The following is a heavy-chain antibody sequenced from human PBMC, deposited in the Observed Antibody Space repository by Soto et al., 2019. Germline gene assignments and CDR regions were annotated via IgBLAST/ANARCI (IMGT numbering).Heavy chain of an antibody. CDR3: ARVIQLWLFSYYGMDV. D-gene: IGHD5-18*01. J-gene: IGHJ6*02. Sequence: ASVKVSCKASGYTFTSYGISWVRQAPGQGLEWMGWISAYNGNTNYAQKLQGRVTMTTDTSTSTAYMELRSLRSDDTAVYYCARVIQLWLFSYYGMDVWGQGSSVTVSS. CDR2: ISAYNGNT. V-gene: IGHV1-18*01. CDR1: GYTFTSYG.